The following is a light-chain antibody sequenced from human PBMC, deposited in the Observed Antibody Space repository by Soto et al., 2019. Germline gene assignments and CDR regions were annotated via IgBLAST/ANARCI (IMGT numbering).Light chain of an antibody. J-gene: IGKJ5*01. V-gene: IGKV3-15*01. CDR2: GAS. CDR1: QSVSSN. Sequence: ETLMTQSPATLTVSPGERATLSCRASQSVSSNLAWYQQKPGQAPRLLIYGASTRATGIPARFSGSGSGTDFTLTMSSLQSEDSAVYYCQQRSNWPPITFGQGTRLEIK. CDR3: QQRSNWPPIT.